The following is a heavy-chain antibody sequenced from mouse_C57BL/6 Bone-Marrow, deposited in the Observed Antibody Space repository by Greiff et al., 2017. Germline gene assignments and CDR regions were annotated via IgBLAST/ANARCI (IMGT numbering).Heavy chain of an antibody. D-gene: IGHD6-1*01. CDR2: ISNLAYSI. V-gene: IGHV5-15*01. J-gene: IGHJ1*03. CDR1: GFTFSDYG. Sequence: EVHLVESGGGLVQPGGSLKLSCAASGFTFSDYGMAWVRQAPRKGPEWVAFISNLAYSIYYADTVTGRFTISRENAKNTLYLEMSSLRSEDTAMYYCARPSFLWYFDVWGTGTTVTVSS. CDR3: ARPSFLWYFDV.